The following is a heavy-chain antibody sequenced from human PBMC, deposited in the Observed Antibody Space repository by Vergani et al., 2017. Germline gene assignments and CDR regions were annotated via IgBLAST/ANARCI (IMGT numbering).Heavy chain of an antibody. V-gene: IGHV4-39*01. CDR1: GGSISSSSYY. J-gene: IGHJ4*02. CDR3: ARRGIAAPIDY. CDR2: IYYSGST. Sequence: QLQLQESGPGLVKPSETLSLTCTVSGGSISSSSYYWGWIRQPPGKGLEWIGGIYYSGSTYYNPSLKSRVTISVDTSKNQFSLKLSSGTAADTAVYYCARRGIAAPIDYWGQGTLVTVSS. D-gene: IGHD6-13*01.